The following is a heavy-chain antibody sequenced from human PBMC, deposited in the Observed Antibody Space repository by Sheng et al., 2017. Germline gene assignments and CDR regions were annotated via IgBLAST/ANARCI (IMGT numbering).Heavy chain of an antibody. CDR2: INHSGST. Sequence: QVQLQQWGAGLLKPSETLSLTCAVYGGSFSGYYWSWIRQPPGKGLEWIGEINHSGSTNYNPSLKSRVTISVDTSKNQFSLKPSSVTAADTAVYYCARRKIFGVVIIRNWFDPWGQGTLVTVSS. J-gene: IGHJ5*02. CDR1: GGSFSGYY. V-gene: IGHV4-34*01. CDR3: ARRKIFGVVIIRNWFDP. D-gene: IGHD3-3*01.